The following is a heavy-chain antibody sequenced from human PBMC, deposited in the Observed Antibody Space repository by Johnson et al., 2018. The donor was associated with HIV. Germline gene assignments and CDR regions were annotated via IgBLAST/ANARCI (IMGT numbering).Heavy chain of an antibody. V-gene: IGHV3-7*03. CDR1: EFTFSTYG. J-gene: IGHJ3*02. Sequence: VQLVESGGGVVQPGGSLRLSCAASEFTFSTYGMHWVRQAPGKGLEWVANIKQDGSEKSYVDSVKGRFTISRDNAKNSLYLQMNSLKTEDTALYYCTTAIYSYDTRDTRAFDIWGQGTMVTVSS. CDR3: TTAIYSYDTRDTRAFDI. D-gene: IGHD3-22*01. CDR2: IKQDGSEK.